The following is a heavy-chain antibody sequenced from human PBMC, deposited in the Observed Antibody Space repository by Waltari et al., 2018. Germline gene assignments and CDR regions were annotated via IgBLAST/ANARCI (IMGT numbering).Heavy chain of an antibody. CDR2: IKWDGSAT. D-gene: IGHD2-2*01. V-gene: IGHV3-7*03. Sequence: EAQLMESGGGLVQPGGSLRLSCAATGFPFPGNWMTWVRRAPGKGLEWVANIKWDGSATWYAESLSGRFIISRDNARNSLFLQINSPSAEDTAIYYCARGSAGYVRVWDLWGQGTSVTVSS. J-gene: IGHJ5*02. CDR3: ARGSAGYVRVWDL. CDR1: GFPFPGNW.